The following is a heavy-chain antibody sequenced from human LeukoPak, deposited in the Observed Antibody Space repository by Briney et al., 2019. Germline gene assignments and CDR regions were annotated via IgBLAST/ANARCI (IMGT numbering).Heavy chain of an antibody. CDR3: AHAKDYYDSSGYSGGTWYFDL. D-gene: IGHD3-22*01. Sequence: SGPTLVNPTQTLTLTCTFSGFSLSTSEVGVGWIRQPPGKALEWLALIYCNEDKRHSPSLKSRLTITKDTSKNQVVLTMTNMDPVDTATYYCAHAKDYYDSSGYSGGTWYFDLWGRGTLVTVSS. CDR1: GFSLSTSEVG. J-gene: IGHJ2*01. CDR2: IYCNEDK. V-gene: IGHV2-5*01.